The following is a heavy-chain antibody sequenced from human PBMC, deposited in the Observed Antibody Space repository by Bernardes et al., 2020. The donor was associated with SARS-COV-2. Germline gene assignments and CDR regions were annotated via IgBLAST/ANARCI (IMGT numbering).Heavy chain of an antibody. CDR1: GFTVSSNY. J-gene: IGHJ4*02. D-gene: IGHD3-16*01. Sequence: GGSLRLSCAASGFTVSSNYMSWVRQAPGKGLEWVSVIYSGANTYYADSVKGRFTISRDNSNLYLQMNSLRAEDTAVYYCARVGTEGENYSWGQGTLVTVSS. CDR3: ARVGTEGENYS. CDR2: IYSGANT. V-gene: IGHV3-53*01.